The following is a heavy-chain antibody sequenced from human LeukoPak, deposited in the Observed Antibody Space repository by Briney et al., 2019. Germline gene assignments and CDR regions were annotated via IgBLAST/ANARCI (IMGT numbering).Heavy chain of an antibody. Sequence: PSETLSLTCTVSGGSISSSSYYWGWIRQPPGKGLEWIGSIYYSGSTYYNPSLKSRVTISVDTSKNQLSLKLSSVTAADTAVYYCASGYYYDSSGYLLFDYWGQGTLVTVSS. V-gene: IGHV4-39*01. CDR1: GGSISSSSYY. CDR3: ASGYYYDSSGYLLFDY. CDR2: IYYSGST. J-gene: IGHJ4*02. D-gene: IGHD3-22*01.